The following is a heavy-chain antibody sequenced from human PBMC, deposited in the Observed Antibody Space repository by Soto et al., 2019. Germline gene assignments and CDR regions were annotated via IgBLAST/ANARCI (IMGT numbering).Heavy chain of an antibody. V-gene: IGHV3-30*03. J-gene: IGHJ6*02. Sequence: PGWSLRLSCAASGFTFTSYDMHWVRQAPGKGLEWMALILHDGSAEYYADSVKGRFTISRDNSRSTLYLQMNSLRAEDTAVYYCARSRDGYSFYFYYGMDGWGQGTTVTVSS. CDR2: ILHDGSAE. CDR1: GFTFTSYD. D-gene: IGHD4-4*01. CDR3: ARSRDGYSFYFYYGMDG.